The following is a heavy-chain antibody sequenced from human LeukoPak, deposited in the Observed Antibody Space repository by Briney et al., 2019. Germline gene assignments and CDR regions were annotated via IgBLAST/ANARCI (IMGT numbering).Heavy chain of an antibody. V-gene: IGHV1-2*06. Sequence: ASVKVSCKASGYTFTGYYMHWVRQAPGQGLEWMGRINPNSGGTNYAQKFRGRVTMTRDTSISTAYMELSRLRSDDTAVYYCARDYMVRGVEGYWGQGTLVTVSS. D-gene: IGHD3-10*01. J-gene: IGHJ4*02. CDR2: INPNSGGT. CDR1: GYTFTGYY. CDR3: ARDYMVRGVEGY.